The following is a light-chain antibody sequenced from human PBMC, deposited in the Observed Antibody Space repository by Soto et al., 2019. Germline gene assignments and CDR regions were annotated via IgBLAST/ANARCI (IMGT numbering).Light chain of an antibody. Sequence: QSALTQPASVSGSPGQSITISCTGTSSDVGGYNYVSWYQQHPGKAPKLMIYDVSNRPSGVSNRFSGSKSGNTASLTISGLQADDDADYYCSSHTSSSTLLYVFGTGTKVTVL. CDR1: SSDVGGYNY. CDR2: DVS. J-gene: IGLJ1*01. CDR3: SSHTSSSTLLYV. V-gene: IGLV2-14*01.